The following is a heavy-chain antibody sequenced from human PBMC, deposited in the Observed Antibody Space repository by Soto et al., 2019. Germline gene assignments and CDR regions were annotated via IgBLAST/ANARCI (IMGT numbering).Heavy chain of an antibody. J-gene: IGHJ5*02. Sequence: SVKVSCKAFVYTFNMYGITWVRQAPGQGPEWMGWINVKNGNTNYSQKFQGRVTMTTDASTNTAYVELRSLRSDDTAVNYCARDFLVLLWFGEAHPGWLDPWGQGTLVTVSS. CDR3: ARDFLVLLWFGEAHPGWLDP. CDR2: INVKNGNT. CDR1: VYTFNMYG. V-gene: IGHV1-18*04. D-gene: IGHD3-10*01.